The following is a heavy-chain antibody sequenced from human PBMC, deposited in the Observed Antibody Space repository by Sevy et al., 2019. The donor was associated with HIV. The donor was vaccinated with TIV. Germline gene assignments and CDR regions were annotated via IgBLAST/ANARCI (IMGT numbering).Heavy chain of an antibody. CDR1: GFTFSSFG. V-gene: IGHV3-48*01. Sequence: GGSLRLSCAASGFTFSSFGMNWVRQAPGKGLEWISYISHSTNTRLYAASVTGRLSISRDNARNSLYLQMNSLRAEDTAVYYCARESYFYDTTTFPENDYWGRGTLVTVSS. CDR2: ISHSTNTR. J-gene: IGHJ4*02. CDR3: ARESYFYDTTTFPENDY. D-gene: IGHD3-22*01.